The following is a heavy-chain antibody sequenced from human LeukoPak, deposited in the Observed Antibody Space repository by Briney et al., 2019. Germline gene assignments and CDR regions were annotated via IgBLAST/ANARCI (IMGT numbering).Heavy chain of an antibody. CDR1: GFTFSSYS. Sequence: GGSLRLSCAASGFTFSSYSMNWVRQAPGKGLEWVSSISSSSSYMYYADSVKGRFTISRDNAKNSLYLQMNSLRAEDTAVYYCASDYYYDSSGYYYHYWGQGTLVTVSS. CDR2: ISSSSSYM. D-gene: IGHD3-22*01. J-gene: IGHJ4*02. CDR3: ASDYYYDSSGYYYHY. V-gene: IGHV3-21*01.